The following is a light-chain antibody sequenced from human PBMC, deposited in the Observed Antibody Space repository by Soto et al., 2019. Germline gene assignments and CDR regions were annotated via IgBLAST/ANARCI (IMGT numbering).Light chain of an antibody. V-gene: IGKV1-27*01. CDR1: RDISTY. CDR3: QQYNSGPRT. CDR2: VAS. Sequence: DIQMTQSPSSLSSSVGDRATITCRASRDISTYLAWYKQNPGKVPKLLIHVASTWPSGVPARFSGSGFGTDFTLTISSLQPDDVATYYCQQYNSGPRTFGGGTKVEIK. J-gene: IGKJ4*01.